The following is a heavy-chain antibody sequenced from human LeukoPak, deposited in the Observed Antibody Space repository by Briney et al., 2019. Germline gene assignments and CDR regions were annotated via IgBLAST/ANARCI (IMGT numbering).Heavy chain of an antibody. CDR2: IYHSGST. CDR1: GYSITSGYY. J-gene: IGHJ4*02. V-gene: IGHV4-38-2*02. D-gene: IGHD3-16*01. CDR3: AREPRWAGDLGGFDC. Sequence: SETLSLTCTVSGYSITSGYYWGWIRQPPGKGLEWIGSIYHSGSTYYNPSLKTRVTISVDTSKNQFSLQLSSVTAADTAVYYCAREPRWAGDLGGFDCWGQGPLVTVSS.